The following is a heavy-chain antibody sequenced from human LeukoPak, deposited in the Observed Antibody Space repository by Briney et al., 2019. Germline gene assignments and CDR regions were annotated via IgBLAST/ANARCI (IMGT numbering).Heavy chain of an antibody. Sequence: SETLSLTCSVSGGSISTYYWSWVRQSPGKGLEWIGHIDYSGSTNYNPSLESRVAMSVDTSKKELTLKLSSVTAADTAVYYCAREIGPRQLHLWGSAFDYWGQGTLVTVSS. CDR1: GGSISTYY. CDR2: IDYSGST. V-gene: IGHV4-59*13. D-gene: IGHD5-18*01. J-gene: IGHJ4*02. CDR3: AREIGPRQLHLWGSAFDY.